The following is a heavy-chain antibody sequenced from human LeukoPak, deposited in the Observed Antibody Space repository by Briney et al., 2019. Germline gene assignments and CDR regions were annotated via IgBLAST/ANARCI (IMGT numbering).Heavy chain of an antibody. D-gene: IGHD1-1*01. J-gene: IGHJ4*02. CDR2: IYSGGST. Sequence: PGGSLRLSCAASGFTVSSNYMSWVRQAPGKGLEWVSVIYSGGSTYYADSVKGRFTISRDNSKNTLYLQMNSLRAEDTAVYYCARGAYNWNDGDYFDYWGQGTLVTVSS. CDR1: GFTVSSNY. CDR3: ARGAYNWNDGDYFDY. V-gene: IGHV3-66*01.